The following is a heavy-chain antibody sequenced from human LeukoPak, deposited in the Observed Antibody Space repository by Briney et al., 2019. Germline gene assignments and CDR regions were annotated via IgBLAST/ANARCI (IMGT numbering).Heavy chain of an antibody. D-gene: IGHD5-12*01. Sequence: TSETLSLTCTVSGGSISSYYWSWIRQPPGKGLEWIGYIYYSGSTNYNPSLKSRVTISVDTSKNQFSLKLSSVTAADTAVYYCARGYSGYDPDFDYWGQGTLVTVSS. J-gene: IGHJ4*02. CDR2: IYYSGST. V-gene: IGHV4-59*01. CDR1: GGSISSYY. CDR3: ARGYSGYDPDFDY.